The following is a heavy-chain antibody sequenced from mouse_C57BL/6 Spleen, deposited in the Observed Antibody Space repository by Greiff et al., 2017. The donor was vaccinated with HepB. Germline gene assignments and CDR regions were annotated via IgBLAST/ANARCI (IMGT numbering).Heavy chain of an antibody. CDR1: GYSITSGYY. Sequence: EVKLVESGPGLVKPSQSLSLTCSVTGYSITSGYYWNWIRQFPGNKLEWMGYISYDGSNNYNPSLKNRISITRDTSKNQFFLKLNSVTTEDTATYYCARVTTVVAGDWYFDVWGTGTTVTVSS. D-gene: IGHD1-1*01. CDR2: ISYDGSN. CDR3: ARVTTVVAGDWYFDV. V-gene: IGHV3-6*01. J-gene: IGHJ1*03.